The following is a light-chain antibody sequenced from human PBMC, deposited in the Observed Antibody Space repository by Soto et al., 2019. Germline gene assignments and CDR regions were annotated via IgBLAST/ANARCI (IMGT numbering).Light chain of an antibody. CDR2: GAS. V-gene: IGKV3-15*01. J-gene: IGKJ2*01. CDR3: EQYNSWPPLYT. Sequence: EIVMTQSPATLSVSPGEGATLSCRASQSVSHNLAWYQQKPGQAPRLLIYGASTRASGIPTRFSGSGSGTEFTLTVSSLQSEDFAVYYCEQYNSWPPLYTFGQGTKLVIK. CDR1: QSVSHN.